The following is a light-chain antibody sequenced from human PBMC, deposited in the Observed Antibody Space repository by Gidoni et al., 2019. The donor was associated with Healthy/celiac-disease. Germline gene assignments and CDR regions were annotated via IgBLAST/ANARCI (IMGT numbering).Light chain of an antibody. CDR3: QQRSNRPPLT. CDR1: QSVSIY. CDR2: DAS. Sequence: EIVLTQSPATLSLSPGERATLSCSASQSVSIYLAWYQQKPGQAPRLLIYDASNRATGIPARFSGSGSGTDFTSTISSLEPEDFAVYYCQQRSNRPPLTFGGGTKVEIK. J-gene: IGKJ4*01. V-gene: IGKV3-11*01.